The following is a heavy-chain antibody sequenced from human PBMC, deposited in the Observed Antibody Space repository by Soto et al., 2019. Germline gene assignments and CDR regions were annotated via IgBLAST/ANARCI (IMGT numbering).Heavy chain of an antibody. CDR3: VKGGWQDF. J-gene: IGHJ4*02. CDR2: SSSSSSTV. Sequence: EVQLVESGGGLVQPGGSLRLSCAASGFTFSTYDMNWVRQAPGKGLEWVSFSSSSSSTVNYAGSVKGRFTISRDNAQNSRYLQMNRLRAEDTAVYYCVKGGWQDFWGQGTLVTVSS. CDR1: GFTFSTYD. V-gene: IGHV3-48*01.